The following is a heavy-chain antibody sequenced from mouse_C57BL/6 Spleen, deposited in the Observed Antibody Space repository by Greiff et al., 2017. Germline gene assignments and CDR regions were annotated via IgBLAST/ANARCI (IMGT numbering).Heavy chain of an antibody. CDR1: GYTFTSYW. Sequence: VQLQQPGAELVRPGSSVKLSCKASGYTFTSYWMDWVKQRPGQGLEWIGNIYPSDSEPHSNQKFKDKATLTVDKSSSTAYMPLSSLTSEDSAVYYCARSTGDYWGQGTTLTVSS. D-gene: IGHD4-1*02. CDR2: IYPSDSEP. V-gene: IGHV1-61*01. CDR3: ARSTGDY. J-gene: IGHJ2*01.